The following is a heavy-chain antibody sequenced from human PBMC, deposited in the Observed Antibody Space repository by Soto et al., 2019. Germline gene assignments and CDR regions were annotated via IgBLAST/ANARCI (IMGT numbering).Heavy chain of an antibody. J-gene: IGHJ2*01. CDR2: ISGAGGST. Sequence: EVQLLESGGGLVQPGGSLRLSCAASQFTFSYYAMGWVRQAPGKGLEWVSLISGAGGSTNYADSVKGRFAISRDNCENTLYLQMNSLGAEDMAVYYCAKGRPPFDLWGRGTLVIVSS. D-gene: IGHD6-6*01. V-gene: IGHV3-23*01. CDR1: QFTFSYYA. CDR3: AKGRPPFDL.